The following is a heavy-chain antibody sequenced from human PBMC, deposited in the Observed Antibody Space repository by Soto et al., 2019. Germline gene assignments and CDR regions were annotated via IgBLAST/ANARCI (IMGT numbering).Heavy chain of an antibody. J-gene: IGHJ4*02. CDR2: IYYSGST. CDR3: ARDRPDYYGSSGQAFDY. CDR1: GGSISSGDYY. Sequence: SETLSLTCTVSGGSISSGDYYWSWIRQPPGKGLEWIGYIYYSGSTYYNPSLKSRVTISVDTSKNQFSLKLSSVTAADTAVYYCARDRPDYYGSSGQAFDYWGQGTLSPSPQ. D-gene: IGHD3-22*01. V-gene: IGHV4-30-4*01.